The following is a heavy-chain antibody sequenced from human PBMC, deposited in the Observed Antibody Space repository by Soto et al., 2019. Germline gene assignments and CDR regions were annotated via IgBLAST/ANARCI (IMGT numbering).Heavy chain of an antibody. V-gene: IGHV3-66*01. J-gene: IGHJ4*02. CDR1: GFSVTNNY. Sequence: EVQVVESGGGLVQPGGSLRLSCAASGFSVTNNYMNWVRQAPGKGLEWVSIIDIGGNTYYADSVKDRFTISRDNSRNTLYLHMDSRRAEDTAVYYCARGRGSTGYLGREHYFDYWGQGTLVTVSP. CDR2: IDIGGNT. D-gene: IGHD2-2*01. CDR3: ARGRGSTGYLGREHYFDY.